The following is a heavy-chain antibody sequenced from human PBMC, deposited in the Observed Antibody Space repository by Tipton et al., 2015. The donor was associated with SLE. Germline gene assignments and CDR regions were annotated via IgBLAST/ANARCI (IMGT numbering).Heavy chain of an antibody. CDR3: ARDVPSYWYFDL. J-gene: IGHJ2*01. D-gene: IGHD6-6*01. CDR1: GFTFSNYW. V-gene: IGHV3-74*01. CDR2: INGGGIST. Sequence: SLRLSCAASGFTFSNYWMHWVRQAPGKGLVWVSRINGGGISTTYADSVRGRFTISRDNAKNTLYLQMNTLRAVDTAVYYCARDVPSYWYFDLWGRGTLVTVSS.